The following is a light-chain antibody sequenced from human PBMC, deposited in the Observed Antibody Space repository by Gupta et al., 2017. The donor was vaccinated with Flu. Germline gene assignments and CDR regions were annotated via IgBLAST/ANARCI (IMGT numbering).Light chain of an antibody. CDR1: EGINNF. CDR3: HQFTSG. Sequence: DIQLTQSPSFLSASVGDRVTITCRAREGINNFLAWYQQKPGRAPRLLIFAASILQIGVPSRFSGTQSGAEFTLTISGLQPEDFATYYCHQFTSGFGQGTRLESK. J-gene: IGKJ5*01. V-gene: IGKV1-9*01. CDR2: AAS.